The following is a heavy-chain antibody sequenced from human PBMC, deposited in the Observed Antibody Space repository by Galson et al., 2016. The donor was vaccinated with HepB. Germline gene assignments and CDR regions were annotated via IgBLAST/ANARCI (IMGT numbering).Heavy chain of an antibody. V-gene: IGHV3-33*05. CDR2: VSFDGSKE. D-gene: IGHD2-15*01. Sequence: SLRLSCAASGFIFSSYGMHWVRQSPGKGLEWVALVSFDGSKEYYADSVKGRFTISRDNSNNTMNLQMSGLRAEDTAIYYCARDRVVAAKCNWFDPWGQGTLVTVSS. J-gene: IGHJ5*02. CDR3: ARDRVVAAKCNWFDP. CDR1: GFIFSSYG.